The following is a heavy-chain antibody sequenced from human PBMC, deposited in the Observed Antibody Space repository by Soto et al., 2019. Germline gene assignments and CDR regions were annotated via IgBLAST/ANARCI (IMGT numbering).Heavy chain of an antibody. CDR3: ARYSRGGYYYDGIDV. V-gene: IGHV1-46*01. CDR2: INPSGGST. CDR1: GYTFTSYY. Sequence: ASVKVSCKASGYTFTSYYMHWVRQAPGQGLEWMGIINPSGGSTSYAQKFQGRVTMTRDTSTSTVYMELSSLRSDDTAVYYCARYSRGGYYYDGIDVWGPGTPLTVSS. J-gene: IGHJ6*02. D-gene: IGHD6-13*01.